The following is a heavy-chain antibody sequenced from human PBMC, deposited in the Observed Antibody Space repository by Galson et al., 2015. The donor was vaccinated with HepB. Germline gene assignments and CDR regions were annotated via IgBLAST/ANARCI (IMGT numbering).Heavy chain of an antibody. V-gene: IGHV3-23*01. CDR1: GFTFSNCA. J-gene: IGHJ4*02. CDR3: AKDGIMVSNNPYQLHF. CDR2: ITSNGGRT. Sequence: SLRLSCAASGFTFSNCAMSGVRQAPGKGLEWISSITSNGGRTFYTNSVKGRFTISRDNSRNTVVLQLSSLRPEDTAVYYCAKDGIMVSNNPYQLHFWGQGTLVSVSS. D-gene: IGHD2-8*01.